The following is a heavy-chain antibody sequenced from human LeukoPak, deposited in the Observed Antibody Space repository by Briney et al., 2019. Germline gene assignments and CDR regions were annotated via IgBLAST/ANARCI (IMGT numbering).Heavy chain of an antibody. V-gene: IGHV3-74*01. CDR2: IASDGSST. D-gene: IGHD4-23*01. CDR3: ARGRPHGNDY. CDR1: GFTLSSYW. J-gene: IGHJ4*02. Sequence: GGSLRLSCAASGFTLSSYWMNWVRQAPGKGLVWVSRIASDGSSTTYADSVKGRFSISRDNAKNTLYLQMNSLRVENTAVYYCARGRPHGNDYWGQGTLVTVSS.